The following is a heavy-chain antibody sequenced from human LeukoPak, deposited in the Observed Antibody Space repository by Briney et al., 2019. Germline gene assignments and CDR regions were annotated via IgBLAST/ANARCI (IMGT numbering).Heavy chain of an antibody. CDR2: ISYDGSNK. J-gene: IGHJ6*02. Sequence: GGSLRLSCAASGFTFSSYAMHWVRPAPGKGLGWVSVISYDGSNKYYADSAKGRFTISRDNSKNTLYLQMNSLRAEDTAVYYCARTGPDYTYYYYYGMDVWGQGTTVTVSS. CDR3: ARTGPDYTYYYYYGMDV. CDR1: GFTFSSYA. D-gene: IGHD4-11*01. V-gene: IGHV3-30-3*01.